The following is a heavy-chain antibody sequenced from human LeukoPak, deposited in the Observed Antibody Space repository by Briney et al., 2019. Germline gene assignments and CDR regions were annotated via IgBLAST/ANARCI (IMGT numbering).Heavy chain of an antibody. D-gene: IGHD4-17*01. CDR2: INEGGSGK. J-gene: IGHJ4*02. V-gene: IGHV3-7*03. CDR3: ARAVTSTEGY. CDR1: GFVFSSYW. Sequence: GGSLRLSRAASGFVFSSYWMTWVRQAPGKGLEWVASINEGGSGKYYVDSVKGRFTISRDNAQKSLYLEMHSLRAEDTAVYYCARAVTSTEGYWGQGTLVTVSS.